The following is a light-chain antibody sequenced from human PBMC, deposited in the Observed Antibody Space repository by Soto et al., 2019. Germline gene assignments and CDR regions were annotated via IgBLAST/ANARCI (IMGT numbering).Light chain of an antibody. Sequence: EIVMTQSPATLSVSPGDTATLSCRASQSVFNNLAWYQQKPGQAPRLLIYRVSTRATGIPARFSGSGSGTEFTLTISSLQSEDFAVYYCHQYENWSLTFGGGTKVEIK. V-gene: IGKV3-15*01. CDR2: RVS. CDR3: HQYENWSLT. J-gene: IGKJ4*01. CDR1: QSVFNN.